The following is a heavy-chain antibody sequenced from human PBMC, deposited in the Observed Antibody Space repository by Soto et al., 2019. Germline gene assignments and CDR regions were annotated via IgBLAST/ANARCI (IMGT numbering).Heavy chain of an antibody. Sequence: EVQLVESGGGLVQPGGSLRLSCAASGFTFSSYAMHWVRQAPGKGLEYVSVISSNGGSTYYANSVKGRFTISRDTSKNTLYLQMGSLRAEDMAVYYCARGSHGYHFDYWGQGTLVTVSS. CDR1: GFTFSSYA. CDR3: ARGSHGYHFDY. V-gene: IGHV3-64*01. CDR2: ISSNGGST. J-gene: IGHJ4*02. D-gene: IGHD5-12*01.